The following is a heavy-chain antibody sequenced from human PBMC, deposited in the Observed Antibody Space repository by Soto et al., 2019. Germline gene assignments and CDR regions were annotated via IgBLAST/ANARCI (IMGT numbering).Heavy chain of an antibody. D-gene: IGHD1-7*01. CDR1: GFTFSTYA. J-gene: IGHJ4*02. V-gene: IGHV3-23*01. CDR3: AKDRNYPRDQFHY. Sequence: LRLSCAASGFTFSTYALSWVRQAPGRGLEWVSAISANGQGIYYADSVRGRFTISRDNSKNTIFLHMDSLRAEDTAVYYCAKDRNYPRDQFHYWGQGTLVTVSS. CDR2: ISANGQGI.